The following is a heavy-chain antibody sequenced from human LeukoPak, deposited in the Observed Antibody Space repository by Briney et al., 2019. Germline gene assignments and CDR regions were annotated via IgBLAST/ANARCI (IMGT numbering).Heavy chain of an antibody. CDR3: ARGGLSRIPLDF. J-gene: IGHJ4*02. CDR1: GASISEYY. Sequence: PSETLSLTCTVAGASISEYYWSWIRQPPGKGLEWIGLIFYSGSTNYNPSLKSRVTISLDTTKQQFSLRLNSVTAADTAVYYCARGGLSRIPLDFWGQGILVTVSS. CDR2: IFYSGST. D-gene: IGHD3-10*01. V-gene: IGHV4-59*01.